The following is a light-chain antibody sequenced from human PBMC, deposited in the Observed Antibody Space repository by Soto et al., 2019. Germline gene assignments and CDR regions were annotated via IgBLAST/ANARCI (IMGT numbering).Light chain of an antibody. CDR2: LAS. V-gene: IGKV1-39*01. J-gene: IGKJ1*01. Sequence: DIQMTQSPSSLSASAGDRVTITCRASQRISNYLNWYQQKPGKAPKLLIYLASNLQSGVPSRFSGSGSGTDFTLTINSLQPEDFATYYCQQSYITLAWTFGQGTKVEIK. CDR1: QRISNY. CDR3: QQSYITLAWT.